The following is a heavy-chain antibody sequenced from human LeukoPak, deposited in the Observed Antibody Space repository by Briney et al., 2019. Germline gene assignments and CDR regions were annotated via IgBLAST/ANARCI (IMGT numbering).Heavy chain of an antibody. Sequence: SETLSLTCTVSGGAISSYYWGWVRQPPGKGLEWIGYIYYSGSTNYNPSLKSRVTISVDTSKNQFSLKLSSVTAADTAVYYCATSPFVGRNSSGPRPYFDYWGQGTLVTVSS. CDR3: ATSPFVGRNSSGPRPYFDY. J-gene: IGHJ4*02. D-gene: IGHD6-19*01. CDR1: GGAISSYY. V-gene: IGHV4-59*01. CDR2: IYYSGST.